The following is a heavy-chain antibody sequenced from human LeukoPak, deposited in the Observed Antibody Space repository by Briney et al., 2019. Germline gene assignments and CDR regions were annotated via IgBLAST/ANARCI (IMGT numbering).Heavy chain of an antibody. CDR3: ARTYSSSWYSTYFDY. V-gene: IGHV4-59*01. D-gene: IGHD6-13*01. J-gene: IGHJ4*02. CDR1: GGSISSYY. Sequence: SGTLSLTCTVSGGSISSYYWSWIRQPPGKGLEWIGYIYYSGTTNYNPSLKSRVTISVDTSKNQFSLKLSSVTAADTAVYYCARTYSSSWYSTYFDYWGQGTLVTVSS. CDR2: IYYSGTT.